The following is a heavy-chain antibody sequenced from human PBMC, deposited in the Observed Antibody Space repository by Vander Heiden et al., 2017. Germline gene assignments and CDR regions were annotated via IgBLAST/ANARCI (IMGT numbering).Heavy chain of an antibody. CDR1: GVAFSTAA. J-gene: IGHJ4*02. V-gene: IGHV3-30*01. D-gene: IGHD1-26*01. Sequence: QVRVVESGGGVVRPGTSLRLSCAASGVAFSTAAMHWGRQAPGKGLEWVAIISYEGSHIGYAASVKGRFTISRDNPENRLYLQMNSLRVEDTALYYCARDHAVGARVGMDYWGQGTLVTVSS. CDR3: ARDHAVGARVGMDY. CDR2: ISYEGSHI.